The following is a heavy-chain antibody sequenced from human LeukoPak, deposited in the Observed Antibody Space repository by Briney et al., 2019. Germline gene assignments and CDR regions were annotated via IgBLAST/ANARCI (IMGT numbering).Heavy chain of an antibody. CDR3: ARLYYYDSSVDYDAFDI. D-gene: IGHD3-22*01. Sequence: GESLKISCQGSGYSFTSYWITWVRQMPGKGLEWMGIFYPGDSDTRYSPSFQGQVTISAAKSISTAYLQWSSLKASDTAMYYCARLYYYDSSVDYDAFDIWGQGTMVTVSS. CDR2: FYPGDSDT. V-gene: IGHV5-51*01. J-gene: IGHJ3*02. CDR1: GYSFTSYW.